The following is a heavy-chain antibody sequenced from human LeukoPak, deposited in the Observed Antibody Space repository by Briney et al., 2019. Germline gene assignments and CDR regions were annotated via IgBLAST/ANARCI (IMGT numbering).Heavy chain of an antibody. CDR1: GGTFSGYS. J-gene: IGHJ4*02. V-gene: IGHV3-21*01. CDR2: FGTRSTSV. Sequence: GGSLRLSCTASGGTFSGYSRNWIRQPPGKGLEWVSSFGTRSTSVYHAGSVKGRFAISRDNAKNSLYLQMNSLRAEDTALYYCAREVSEGFDFWGQGTLVTVSS. D-gene: IGHD3-22*01. CDR3: AREVSEGFDF.